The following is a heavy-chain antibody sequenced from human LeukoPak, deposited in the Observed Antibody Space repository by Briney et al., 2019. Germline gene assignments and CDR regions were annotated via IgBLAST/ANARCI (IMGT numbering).Heavy chain of an antibody. CDR3: AIEGIAAAGYYFDY. CDR1: GGSFSGYY. J-gene: IGHJ4*02. Sequence: SETLSLTCAVYGGSFSGYYWSWIRQPPGKGLEWIGEINHSESTNYNPSLKSRVTISVDTSKNQFSLKLSSVTAADTAVYYCAIEGIAAAGYYFDYWGQGTLVTVSS. CDR2: INHSEST. D-gene: IGHD6-13*01. V-gene: IGHV4-34*01.